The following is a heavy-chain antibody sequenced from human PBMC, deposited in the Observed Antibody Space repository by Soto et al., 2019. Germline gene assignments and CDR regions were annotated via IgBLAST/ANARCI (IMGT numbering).Heavy chain of an antibody. CDR2: MYNSGST. D-gene: IGHD3-10*01. V-gene: IGHV4-59*08. CDR1: GGSISSYY. Sequence: SETLSPTCTVSGGSISSYYWTWIRQPPGKGLEWIGFMYNSGSTHYNPSLKSRVTISLDTSKNQFSLNLRSVTAADTAVYYCASMGYHYGSGSYPLDYWGQGTLVTSPQ. J-gene: IGHJ4*02. CDR3: ASMGYHYGSGSYPLDY.